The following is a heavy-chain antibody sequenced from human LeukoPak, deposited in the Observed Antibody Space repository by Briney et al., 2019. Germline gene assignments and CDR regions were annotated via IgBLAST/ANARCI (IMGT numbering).Heavy chain of an antibody. D-gene: IGHD3-22*01. V-gene: IGHV4-30-4*01. J-gene: IGHJ3*02. CDR2: IYYSGST. CDR1: GGSISSGDYY. Sequence: TSETLSLTCTVSGGSISSGDYYWSWIRQPPGKGLEWIGYIYYSGSTYYNPSLKSRVTISVDTSKNQFSLKLSSVTAADTAAYYCARENGYYDSSGYPIWGQGTMVTVSS. CDR3: ARENGYYDSSGYPI.